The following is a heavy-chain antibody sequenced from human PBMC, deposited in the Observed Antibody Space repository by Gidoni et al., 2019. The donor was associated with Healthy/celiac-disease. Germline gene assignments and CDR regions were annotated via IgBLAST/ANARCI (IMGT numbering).Heavy chain of an antibody. Sequence: EVQLVESGGGLVKPGGSLSLSCAASGFTFSSYSMNWVRQAPGKGLEWVSSISSSSSYIYYADSVKGRFTISRDNAKNSLYLQMNSLRAEDTAVYYCARDLQYYYDSSGYGDAFDIWGQGTMVTVSS. CDR1: GFTFSSYS. CDR3: ARDLQYYYDSSGYGDAFDI. D-gene: IGHD3-22*01. CDR2: ISSSSSYI. V-gene: IGHV3-21*01. J-gene: IGHJ3*02.